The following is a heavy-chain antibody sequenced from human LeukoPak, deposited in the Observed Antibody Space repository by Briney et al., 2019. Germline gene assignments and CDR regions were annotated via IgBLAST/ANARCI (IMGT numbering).Heavy chain of an antibody. D-gene: IGHD5-18*01. J-gene: IGHJ4*02. CDR3: ARVDTVMAYYFDL. CDR2: IYSGGTT. Sequence: GRSLRLSCAASGFTFTRYGMHWVRQAPGKGLEWVSTIYSGGTTYYADSVMGRFTISRHNSRNTLYLQMNSLRAEDTAVYYCARVDTVMAYYFDLWGQGTLVTVSS. CDR1: GFTFTRYG. V-gene: IGHV3-53*04.